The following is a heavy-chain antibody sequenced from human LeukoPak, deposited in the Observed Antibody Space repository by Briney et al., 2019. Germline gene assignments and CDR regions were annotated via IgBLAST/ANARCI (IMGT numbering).Heavy chain of an antibody. CDR3: AGVPFDP. CDR1: GFTFSSYG. J-gene: IGHJ5*01. Sequence: GGSLRLSCAASGFTFSSYGMHWVRQAPGKGLEWVAVISYDGSNKYYADSVKGRFTISRDNSKNTLYLQMNSLRAEDTAVYYWAGVPFDPWGQGTLVTVSS. V-gene: IGHV3-30*19. CDR2: ISYDGSNK.